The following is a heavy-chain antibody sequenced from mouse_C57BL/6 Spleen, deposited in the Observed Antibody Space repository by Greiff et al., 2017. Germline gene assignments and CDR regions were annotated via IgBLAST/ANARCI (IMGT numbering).Heavy chain of an antibody. CDR2: ISYDGSN. V-gene: IGHV3-6*01. D-gene: IGHD2-4*01. CDR1: GYSITSCYY. J-gene: IGHJ3*01. Sequence: EVKLQESGPGLVKPSQSLSLTCSVTGYSITSCYYWNWIRQFPGNKLEWMGYISYDGSNNYNPSLKNRISITRDTSKNQFFLKLNSVTTEDTATYYCAREGVYDYAWFAYWGQGTLVTVSA. CDR3: AREGVYDYAWFAY.